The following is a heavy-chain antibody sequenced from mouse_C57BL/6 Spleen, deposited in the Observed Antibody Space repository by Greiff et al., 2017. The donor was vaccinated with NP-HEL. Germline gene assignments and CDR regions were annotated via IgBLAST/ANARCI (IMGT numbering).Heavy chain of an antibody. D-gene: IGHD2-4*01. V-gene: IGHV3-6*01. CDR2: ISDAGSN. CDR1: GYSITSGYY. J-gene: IGHJ3*01. Sequence: EVKLVESGPGLVKPSQSLSLTCSVTGYSITSGYYWNWIRQFPGNKLEWMGYISDAGSNNYNPSLKNRIPITRDTSKNQLFLKLNSVTTEDTATYYCARDDYDRRFAYWGQGTLVTVSA. CDR3: ARDDYDRRFAY.